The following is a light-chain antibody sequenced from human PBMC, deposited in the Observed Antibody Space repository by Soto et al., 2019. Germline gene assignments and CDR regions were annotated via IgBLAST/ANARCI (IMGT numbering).Light chain of an antibody. V-gene: IGKV3-15*01. CDR1: QSVSSS. J-gene: IGKJ1*01. CDR2: SGD. Sequence: EVVVTQSPDTLSLSPGETATLSCRASQSVSSSVAWYQHKPGQSPRLVVYSGDKRAPGIPPRFSGSGSGTDLTLTISSLQSEDFAVYYCQQYNNWPPVTFGQGTKVDIK. CDR3: QQYNNWPPVT.